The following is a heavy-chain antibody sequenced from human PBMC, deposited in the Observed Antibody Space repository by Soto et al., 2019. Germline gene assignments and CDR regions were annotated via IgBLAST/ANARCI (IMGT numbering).Heavy chain of an antibody. V-gene: IGHV1-69*13. CDR2: IIPIFGTA. CDR1: GGTFSSYA. CDR3: ARARSEYYYDSSGSRFDI. J-gene: IGHJ3*02. Sequence: SVKVSCKASGGTFSSYAISWVRQAPGQGLEWMGGIIPIFGTANYAQKFQGRVTITADDSTSTAYMELSSLRSEDTAVYYCARARSEYYYDSSGSRFDIWGQGTMVTVSS. D-gene: IGHD3-22*01.